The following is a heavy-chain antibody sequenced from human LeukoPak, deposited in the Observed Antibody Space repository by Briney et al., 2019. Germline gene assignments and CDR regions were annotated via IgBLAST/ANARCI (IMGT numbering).Heavy chain of an antibody. CDR1: GFTFSSYG. V-gene: IGHV3-30*03. CDR2: ISYDGINK. Sequence: GGSLRLSCAASGFTFSSYGMHWVRQAPGKGLEWVAVISYDGINKYYADSVKGRFTISRDNSKNTLYLQMNSLRAEDTAVYYCATKLGSGYDYVYWGQGTLVTVSS. D-gene: IGHD5-12*01. CDR3: ATKLGSGYDYVY. J-gene: IGHJ4*02.